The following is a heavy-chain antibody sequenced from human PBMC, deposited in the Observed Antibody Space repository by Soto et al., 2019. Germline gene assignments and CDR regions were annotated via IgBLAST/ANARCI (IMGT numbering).Heavy chain of an antibody. D-gene: IGHD3-10*01. CDR3: ARDSSYYGSGRGVLDY. Sequence: ESGGGLVRPGGSLRLSCAVSGFTVNTNYMSWVRQAPGKGLESVSIIYSDGSTYYADSVKGRFTTSRDRARNTLYLQMDNLRADDTAVYHCARDSSYYGSGRGVLDYWGPGTLVTVSS. CDR1: GFTVNTNY. J-gene: IGHJ4*02. V-gene: IGHV3-66*01. CDR2: IYSDGST.